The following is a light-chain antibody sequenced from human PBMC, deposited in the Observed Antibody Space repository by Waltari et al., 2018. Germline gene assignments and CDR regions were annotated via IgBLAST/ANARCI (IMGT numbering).Light chain of an antibody. Sequence: QAVLTQPPSASGTPGQRVTISCSGSPPNIGSNLVNWYQQVPGKAPKLVIYRSDQRPSGVPDRFSGSKSGSSASLAISGLQSEDEADYYCAAWDDSLNGHWVFGGGTKVTVL. V-gene: IGLV1-44*01. CDR2: RSD. CDR3: AAWDDSLNGHWV. CDR1: PPNIGSNL. J-gene: IGLJ3*02.